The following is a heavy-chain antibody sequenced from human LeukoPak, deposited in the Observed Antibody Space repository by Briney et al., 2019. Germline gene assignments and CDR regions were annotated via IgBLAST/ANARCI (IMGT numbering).Heavy chain of an antibody. CDR1: GFTFSSYE. CDR3: AELGITMIGGV. V-gene: IGHV3-48*03. Sequence: GGSLRLSCAASGFTFSSYEMNWVRQAPGKGLEWVSYISSSGDTIYYADSVKGRFTISRDNAKNSLYLQMNSLRAEDTAVYYCAELGITMIGGVWGKGTTVTISS. D-gene: IGHD3-10*02. CDR2: ISSSGDTI. J-gene: IGHJ6*04.